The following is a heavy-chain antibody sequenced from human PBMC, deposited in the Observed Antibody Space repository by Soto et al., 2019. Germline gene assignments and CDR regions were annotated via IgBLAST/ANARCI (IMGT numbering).Heavy chain of an antibody. J-gene: IGHJ6*02. CDR1: GGSVSSGSYY. Sequence: PSETLSLTCTVSGGSVSSGSYYWSWIRQPPGKGLEWIGYIYYSGSTNYNPSLKSRVTISVDTSKNQFSLKLSSVTAADTAVYYCARDAHITVTTDYYYGMDVWGQGTTVTVSS. D-gene: IGHD4-4*01. CDR2: IYYSGST. CDR3: ARDAHITVTTDYYYGMDV. V-gene: IGHV4-61*01.